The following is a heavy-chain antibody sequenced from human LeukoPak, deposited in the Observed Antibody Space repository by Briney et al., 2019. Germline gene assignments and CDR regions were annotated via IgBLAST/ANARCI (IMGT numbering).Heavy chain of an antibody. D-gene: IGHD3-22*01. Sequence: PGGSLRLSCAASGFPFRNYAMSWVRQAPGKGLEWVSVISGRGGSTYYGDSVKGRFTISRDNSKNTLYLQMNSLRAEDTAVYYCANGAGFYYDSSGYYRYLDFWGQGTLVGVSS. V-gene: IGHV3-23*01. CDR3: ANGAGFYYDSSGYYRYLDF. J-gene: IGHJ4*02. CDR2: ISGRGGST. CDR1: GFPFRNYA.